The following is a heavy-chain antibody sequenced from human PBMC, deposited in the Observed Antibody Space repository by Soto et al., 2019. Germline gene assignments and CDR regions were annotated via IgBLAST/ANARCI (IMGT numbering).Heavy chain of an antibody. Sequence: SETLSLTCAVSGGSISSGGYSWSWIRQPPGKGLEWIGYIYHSGSTYYNPSLKSRVTISVDRSKNQFSLKLSSVTAADTAVYYCARGNYGSGRYYYYYYGMDVWGQGTTVTVSS. CDR1: GGSISSGGYS. V-gene: IGHV4-30-2*01. CDR3: ARGNYGSGRYYYYYYGMDV. D-gene: IGHD4-4*01. J-gene: IGHJ6*02. CDR2: IYHSGST.